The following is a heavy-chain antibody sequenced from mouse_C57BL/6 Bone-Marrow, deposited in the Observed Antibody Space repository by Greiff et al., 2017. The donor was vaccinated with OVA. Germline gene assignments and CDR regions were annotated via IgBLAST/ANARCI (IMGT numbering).Heavy chain of an antibody. CDR1: GYAFTNFL. CDR2: INPGSGGT. CDR3: ARKLRRYYAMDY. J-gene: IGHJ4*01. V-gene: IGHV1-54*01. Sequence: VQLQQSGAELVRPGTSVKVSCKASGYAFTNFLIEWVKQRPGQGLEWIGVINPGSGGTNYNEKFKGKATLTADKSSSTAYMQLSSLTSEDSAVYFCARKLRRYYAMDYWGQGTSVTVSS.